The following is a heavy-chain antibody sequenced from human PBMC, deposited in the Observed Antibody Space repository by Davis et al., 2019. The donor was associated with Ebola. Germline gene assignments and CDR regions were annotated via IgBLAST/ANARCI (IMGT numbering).Heavy chain of an antibody. J-gene: IGHJ6*04. D-gene: IGHD1-26*01. CDR3: AKAKWEVEYHYSGMDV. CDR1: GFTFSTYG. V-gene: IGHV3-30*18. CDR2: IPYDGSYQ. Sequence: GGSLRLSCAASGFTFSTYGMHWVRQAPGKGLEWVAVIPYDGSYQNTGDSVRGRFTISRDNSKNTLYLQMNSLRTEDTAVYLCAKAKWEVEYHYSGMDVWGKGTTVTVSS.